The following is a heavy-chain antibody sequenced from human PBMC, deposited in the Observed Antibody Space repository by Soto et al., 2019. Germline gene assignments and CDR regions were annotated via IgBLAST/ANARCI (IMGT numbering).Heavy chain of an antibody. J-gene: IGHJ4*02. Sequence: RWSLRLSCAASGFTFSSYWMHWFRQAPGKGLVWVSRINSDGSSTSYADSVKGRFTISRDNAKNTLYLQMNSLRAEDTAVYYCARAITMVRGELDYWGQGTLVTVSS. D-gene: IGHD3-10*01. V-gene: IGHV3-74*01. CDR3: ARAITMVRGELDY. CDR1: GFTFSSYW. CDR2: INSDGSST.